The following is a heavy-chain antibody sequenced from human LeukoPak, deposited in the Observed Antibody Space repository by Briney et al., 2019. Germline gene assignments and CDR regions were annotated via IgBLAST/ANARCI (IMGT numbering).Heavy chain of an antibody. CDR3: ARGYSAYATCFDY. V-gene: IGHV3-7*04. D-gene: IGHD5-12*01. CDR1: AFTFSSYW. CDR2: IKQDGSEK. J-gene: IGHJ4*02. Sequence: GGSLRLSCAASAFTFSSYWMSWVRQPPGKGLEWVANIKQDGSEKYYVDSVKGRFTISRDNAKNSLYLQMNSLRVEDTAVYYCARGYSAYATCFDYWGQGTLVTVSS.